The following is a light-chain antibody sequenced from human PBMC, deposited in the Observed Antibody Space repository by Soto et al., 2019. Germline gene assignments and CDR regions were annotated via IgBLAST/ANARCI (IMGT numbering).Light chain of an antibody. CDR1: DSNIGNNF. Sequence: VLTQPPSASGTPGQRVTISCSGSDSNIGNNFVYWYQQVPGTAPKLLIHRNDQRPSGVPDRFSGSKSGTSASLAISGLRSEDEADYYCAAWDDTLNGVFGAGTKVTVL. CDR2: RND. V-gene: IGLV1-47*01. J-gene: IGLJ1*01. CDR3: AAWDDTLNGV.